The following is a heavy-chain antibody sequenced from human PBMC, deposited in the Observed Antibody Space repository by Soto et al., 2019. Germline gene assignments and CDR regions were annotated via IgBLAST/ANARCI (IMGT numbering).Heavy chain of an antibody. CDR2: IYYSGNT. Sequence: SETLSLTCTVSGGSVSSGSYYWSWIRQPPWKGLEWIGYIYYSGNTNYSPSLKSRVTISLDRSKNQFSLKLSSVTAADTAVYYCASEFVTSTDYGMGVWGQGTAVTVSS. J-gene: IGHJ6*02. V-gene: IGHV4-61*01. D-gene: IGHD4-17*01. CDR1: GGSVSSGSYY. CDR3: ASEFVTSTDYGMGV.